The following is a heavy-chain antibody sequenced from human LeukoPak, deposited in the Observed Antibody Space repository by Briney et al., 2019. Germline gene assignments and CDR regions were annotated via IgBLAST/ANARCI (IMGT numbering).Heavy chain of an antibody. V-gene: IGHV3-74*01. CDR1: GCTFSSYW. CDR3: ARARGGRTYSETGGYPVFDN. J-gene: IGHJ4*02. D-gene: IGHD2-8*02. CDR2: INIEGGST. Sequence: GGALRVSCAASGCTFSSYWMHWVRHALGKGRGCVSRINIEGGSTSYAVSVKGRFTISLGDARNSLYLQMDRLRAEDTAVYFCARARGGRTYSETGGYPVFDNWGQGPLVTVSS.